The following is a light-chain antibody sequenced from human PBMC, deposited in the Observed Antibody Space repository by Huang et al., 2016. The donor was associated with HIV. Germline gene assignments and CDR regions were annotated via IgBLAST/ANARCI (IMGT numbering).Light chain of an antibody. V-gene: IGKV3-15*01. J-gene: IGKJ1*01. CDR2: GAS. Sequence: EMVMTQSPATLSVSPGERVTLSCRASQSVSSNLAWYQQKPGQAPRLLIYGASTRATDTPPRVSGGGSGTVFTLTITSLQSEDFAVYYCQQYNNWPPWTFGQGTKVEIK. CDR1: QSVSSN. CDR3: QQYNNWPPWT.